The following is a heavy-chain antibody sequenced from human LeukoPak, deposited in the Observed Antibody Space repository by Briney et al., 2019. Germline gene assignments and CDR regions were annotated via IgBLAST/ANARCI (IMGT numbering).Heavy chain of an antibody. CDR3: AKARKATTSTDYSYFYYMDV. J-gene: IGHJ6*02. V-gene: IGHV1-8*02. CDR2: VNPYSDNA. Sequence: ASVKVSCKASGNGFPYFDVNWVRQASGQGLEWIGWVNPYSDNAGYGQRFQGRVTITTDISTATVYMELSSLISDDTAVYYCAKARKATTSTDYSYFYYMDVWGQGTTVTVFS. D-gene: IGHD4-11*01. CDR1: GNGFPYFD.